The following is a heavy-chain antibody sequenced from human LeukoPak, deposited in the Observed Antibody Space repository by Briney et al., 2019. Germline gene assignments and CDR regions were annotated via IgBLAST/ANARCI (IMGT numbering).Heavy chain of an antibody. J-gene: IGHJ4*02. CDR2: ITGSGGTT. CDR1: GFTFSNYA. V-gene: IGHV3-23*01. D-gene: IGHD5-12*01. Sequence: QTGGSLRLSCAASGFTFSNYAMTWVRQAQGKGLQWVSAITGSGGTTYYADSVKGRFAISRDNSKNTLYLQMNSLRAEDTAVYYCATLMRGPTGYSGYGGEDYWGQGTLVTVSS. CDR3: ATLMRGPTGYSGYGGEDY.